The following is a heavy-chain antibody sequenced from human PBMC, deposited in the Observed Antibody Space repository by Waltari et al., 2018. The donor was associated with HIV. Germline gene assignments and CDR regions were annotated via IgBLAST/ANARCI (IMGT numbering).Heavy chain of an antibody. CDR2: IKDDGSEK. J-gene: IGHJ6*02. Sequence: EVQFMESGGGLVQSGGSLILSCAASGFTFTNYLMSWVRQTPGKGLEWVAYIKDDGSEKYYMGSVKGRFTISRDNAKNSMFLQMNSLRAEDTAVYYCARIGTFPHNYAIDFWGQGTTVTVSS. CDR1: GFTFTNYL. V-gene: IGHV3-7*01. CDR3: ARIGTFPHNYAIDF. D-gene: IGHD1-26*01.